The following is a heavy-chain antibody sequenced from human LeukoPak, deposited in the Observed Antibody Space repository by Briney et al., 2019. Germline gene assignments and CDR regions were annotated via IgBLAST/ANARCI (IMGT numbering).Heavy chain of an antibody. D-gene: IGHD2-2*01. Sequence: SETLSLTCAVYGGSFSGYYWSWIRQPPGKGLEWIGEINHSGSTNYNPSLKSRVTISVDTSKNQFSLKLSSVTAADTAVCYCARVKDIVVVPAAMHAFDIWGQGTMVTVSS. CDR1: GGSFSGYY. V-gene: IGHV4-34*01. CDR2: INHSGST. CDR3: ARVKDIVVVPAAMHAFDI. J-gene: IGHJ3*02.